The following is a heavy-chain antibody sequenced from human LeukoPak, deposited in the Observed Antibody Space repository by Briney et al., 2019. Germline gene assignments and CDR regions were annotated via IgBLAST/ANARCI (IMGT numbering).Heavy chain of an antibody. Sequence: PSETLSLTCAVSGYSISSGYHWGWIRQPPGKGLEWIGSIYHSGSTYYNPSLKSRVTISVDTSKNQFSLKLSSVTAADTAVYYCARVYSSGWYKGYYFDYWGQGTLVTVSS. CDR1: GYSISSGYH. CDR2: IYHSGST. CDR3: ARVYSSGWYKGYYFDY. D-gene: IGHD6-19*01. V-gene: IGHV4-38-2*01. J-gene: IGHJ4*02.